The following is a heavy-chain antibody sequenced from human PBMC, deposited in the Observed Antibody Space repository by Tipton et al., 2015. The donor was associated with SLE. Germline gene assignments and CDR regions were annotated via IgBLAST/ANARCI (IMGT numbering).Heavy chain of an antibody. CDR2: IYYSGST. J-gene: IGHJ4*02. V-gene: IGHV4-59*01. Sequence: TLSLTCTVSGGSISSYYWSWIRQPPGKGLEWIGYIYYSGSTNYNPSLKSRVTISVDTSKNQFSLKLSSVTAADTAVYYCARDQPRPTDWNTFDYWGQGALVTVSS. D-gene: IGHD1/OR15-1a*01. CDR1: GGSISSYY. CDR3: ARDQPRPTDWNTFDY.